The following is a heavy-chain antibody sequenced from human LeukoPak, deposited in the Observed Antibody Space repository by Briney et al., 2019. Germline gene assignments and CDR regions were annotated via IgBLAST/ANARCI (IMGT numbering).Heavy chain of an antibody. D-gene: IGHD3-10*01. CDR2: IYTSGST. Sequence: SETLSLTXTVSGGSISSYYWSWIRQPAGKGLEWIGRIYTSGSTNYNPSLKSRVTMSVDTSKNQFSLKLSSVTAADTAVYYCARDRDSGFGEFNFDYWGQGTLVTVSS. V-gene: IGHV4-4*07. J-gene: IGHJ4*02. CDR3: ARDRDSGFGEFNFDY. CDR1: GGSISSYY.